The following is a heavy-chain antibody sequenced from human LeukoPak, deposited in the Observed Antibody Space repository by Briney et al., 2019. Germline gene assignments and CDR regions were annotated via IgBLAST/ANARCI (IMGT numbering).Heavy chain of an antibody. CDR2: IYYTGST. Sequence: ASETLSLTCTVSGGSVSSTEFYWGWIRQPPGKGLQWIGNIYYTGSTCYNPSLNSRVTMSVDTSQNQFSLKMTSVTAAGTAVYYCARLSKGRYFDYIFDYWGQGTLVTVSS. CDR1: GGSVSSTEFY. J-gene: IGHJ4*02. V-gene: IGHV4-39*01. CDR3: ARLSKGRYFDYIFDY. D-gene: IGHD3-9*01.